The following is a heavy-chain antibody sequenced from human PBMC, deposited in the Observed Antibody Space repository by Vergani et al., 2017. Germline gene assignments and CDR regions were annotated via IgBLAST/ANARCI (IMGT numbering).Heavy chain of an antibody. Sequence: EVHLLESGGGLVQSGGSLRLSCAASGFTFSNSAVSWVRQAPGRGLAWVSSISGPGLSTYYADSVKGRFSISRDNSKNTVFLQMHSLRAEDTAIYYCVXEKIGLGSYFFDSWGHGILVTVSS. CDR3: VXEKIGLGSYFFDS. J-gene: IGHJ4*01. V-gene: IGHV3-23*01. D-gene: IGHD2/OR15-2a*01. CDR1: GFTFSNSA. CDR2: ISGPGLST.